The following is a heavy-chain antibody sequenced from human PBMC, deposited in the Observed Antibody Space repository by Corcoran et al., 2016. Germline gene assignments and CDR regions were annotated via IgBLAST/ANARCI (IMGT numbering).Heavy chain of an antibody. CDR1: GFTFSSYG. CDR3: AKVSGSYAGGFYY. D-gene: IGHD1-26*01. J-gene: IGHJ4*02. Sequence: VQLVGSGGGVVQPRRSLRLSCTASGFTFSSYGMHWVRQAPGKGLEWVAVISYDGSNKYYADSVKGRFTISRDNSKNTLYLQMNSLRAEDTAGYYCAKVSGSYAGGFYYWGQGTLFTVSS. CDR2: ISYDGSNK. V-gene: IGHV3-30*18.